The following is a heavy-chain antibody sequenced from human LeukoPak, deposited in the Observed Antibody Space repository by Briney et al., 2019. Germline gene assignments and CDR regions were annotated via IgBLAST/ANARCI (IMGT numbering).Heavy chain of an antibody. Sequence: SETLSLTCSVSGGSIRNHFWSWIRLPPGKGLEWIGNIYYTTKPNYSPSLASRVTISVDTSKNQLSLNLNSVSAADTAIYYCARDRNYFDAWGQGTRVTVSS. J-gene: IGHJ5*02. V-gene: IGHV4-59*11. CDR2: IYYTTKP. D-gene: IGHD4-11*01. CDR3: ARDRNYFDA. CDR1: GGSIRNHF.